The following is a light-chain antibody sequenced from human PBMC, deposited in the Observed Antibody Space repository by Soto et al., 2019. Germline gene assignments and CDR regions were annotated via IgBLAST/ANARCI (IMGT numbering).Light chain of an antibody. CDR1: NSNIGDNS. J-gene: IGLJ3*02. V-gene: IGLV1-44*01. CDR3: AAWDDGLNGLL. CDR2: SDT. Sequence: QSVLTQPPSASGTPGQVFTISCSGSNSNIGDNSVNWYQQLPGTAPKLLIYSDTRRPSGVPDRFSGSKSGTSATLAISGLQSEDEAEYYCAAWDDGLNGLLFGGGTKLTVL.